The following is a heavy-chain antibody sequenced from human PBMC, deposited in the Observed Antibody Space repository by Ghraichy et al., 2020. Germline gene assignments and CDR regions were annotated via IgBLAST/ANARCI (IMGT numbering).Heavy chain of an antibody. V-gene: IGHV5-51*01. D-gene: IGHD6-13*01. CDR1: GYSFTTYW. CDR3: ARPLIAAAGVYYFDY. J-gene: IGHJ4*02. CDR2: IYPSDSDT. Sequence: GGSLNISCKGSGYSFTTYWIGWVRQMPGKGLEWMGAIYPSDSDTRYSPSFQGQVTFSADKSISTAYLQLSSLKASDTAIYYCARPLIAAAGVYYFDYWGQGTLVTVSS.